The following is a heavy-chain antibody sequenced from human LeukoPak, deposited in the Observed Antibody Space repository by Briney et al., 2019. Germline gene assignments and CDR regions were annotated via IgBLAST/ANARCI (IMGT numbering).Heavy chain of an antibody. V-gene: IGHV3-23*01. CDR2: ISPRGDIT. J-gene: IGHJ4*02. CDR1: GFRFSNHG. Sequence: RPGGSLRLSCAGSGFRFSNHGMNWVRQAPGKGLEWVSGISPRGDITYYADSVKGRFTISRDNSKNTLYLEVISVTAEDTAVYYCAKDDAWIRFGEWSQGTLVTVSS. D-gene: IGHD3-10*01. CDR3: AKDDAWIRFGE.